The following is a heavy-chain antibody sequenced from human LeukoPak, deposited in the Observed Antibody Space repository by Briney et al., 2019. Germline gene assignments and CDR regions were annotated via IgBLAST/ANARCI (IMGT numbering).Heavy chain of an antibody. CDR1: GGSISSSSYY. CDR3: ARGRGEIYSSGWFGTRPLYMDV. CDR2: IYYSGST. Sequence: SETLSLTCTVSGGSISSSSYYWGWIRQPPGKGLEWIGSIYYSGSTYYNPSLKSRVTISVDTSKNQFSLKLSSVTAADTAVYYCARGRGEIYSSGWFGTRPLYMDVWGKGTTVTVSS. V-gene: IGHV4-39*01. J-gene: IGHJ6*03. D-gene: IGHD6-19*01.